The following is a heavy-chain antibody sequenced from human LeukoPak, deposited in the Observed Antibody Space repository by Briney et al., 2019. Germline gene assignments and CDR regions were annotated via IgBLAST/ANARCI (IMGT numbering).Heavy chain of an antibody. V-gene: IGHV3-23*01. CDR2: ISVSGGST. D-gene: IGHD2-2*01. Sequence: GGSLRLSCAASGFTFSSYAMGWVRQAPGKGLEWVSAISVSGGSTYYADSVKGRFTISRDNSKNTLYLQMDSLRADDTAVYYCAKNRHRLPSDYWGQGTLVTVSS. J-gene: IGHJ4*02. CDR3: AKNRHRLPSDY. CDR1: GFTFSSYA.